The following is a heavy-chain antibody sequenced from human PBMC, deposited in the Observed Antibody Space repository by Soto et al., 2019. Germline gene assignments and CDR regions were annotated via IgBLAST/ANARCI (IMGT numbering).Heavy chain of an antibody. CDR2: IYYSGNT. Sequence: PSETLSLTCTVSGESIKSSSHYWGWIRQPPGEGLEWIGYIYYSGNTYYNPSLKSRATISVDTSKSQFSLNLSSVTAADTAVYYCARVHRDIVATIIYFDYWGQGTLVTVSS. D-gene: IGHD5-12*01. CDR3: ARVHRDIVATIIYFDY. CDR1: GESIKSSSHY. V-gene: IGHV4-39*07. J-gene: IGHJ4*02.